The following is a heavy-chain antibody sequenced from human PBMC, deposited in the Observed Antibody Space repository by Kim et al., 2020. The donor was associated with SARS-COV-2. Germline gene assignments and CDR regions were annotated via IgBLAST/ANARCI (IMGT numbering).Heavy chain of an antibody. V-gene: IGHV6-1*01. D-gene: IGHD6-19*01. CDR1: GDSVSSNSAA. CDR2: TYYRSKWDN. J-gene: IGHJ6*02. Sequence: SQTLALTCAISGDSVSSNSAAWNWIRQSPSRGLEWLGRTYYRSKWDNDYAVSVKSRITINPDTSKNQFSLQLNSVTPEDTAVYYCARDLKEAGHYYYYGMDVWGQGTTVTVSS. CDR3: ARDLKEAGHYYYYGMDV.